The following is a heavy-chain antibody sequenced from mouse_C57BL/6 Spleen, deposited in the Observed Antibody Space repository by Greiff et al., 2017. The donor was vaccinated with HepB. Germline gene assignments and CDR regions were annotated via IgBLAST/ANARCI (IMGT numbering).Heavy chain of an antibody. Sequence: QVQLQQSGAELVMPGASVKLSCKASGYTFTSYWMHWVKQRPGQGLEWIGEIDPSDSFTNYNQKFKGKSTLTVDKSSSTAYMQLSSLTSEDSAVYYCARSRGGNYPFDYWGQGTTLTVSS. CDR1: GYTFTSYW. CDR2: IDPSDSFT. D-gene: IGHD2-1*01. V-gene: IGHV1-69*01. CDR3: ARSRGGNYPFDY. J-gene: IGHJ2*01.